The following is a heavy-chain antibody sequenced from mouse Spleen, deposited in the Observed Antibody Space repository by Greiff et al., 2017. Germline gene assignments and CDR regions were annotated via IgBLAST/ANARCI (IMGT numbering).Heavy chain of an antibody. Sequence: EVHLVESGPGLVKPSQSLSLTCSVTGYSITSGYYWNWIRQFPGNKLEWMGYISYDGSNNYNPSLKNRISITRDTSKNQFFLKLNSVTTEDTATYYCARADGGYYPMDYWGQGTSVTVSS. CDR2: ISYDGSN. CDR3: ARADGGYYPMDY. V-gene: IGHV3-6*01. J-gene: IGHJ4*01. D-gene: IGHD1-1*02. CDR1: GYSITSGYY.